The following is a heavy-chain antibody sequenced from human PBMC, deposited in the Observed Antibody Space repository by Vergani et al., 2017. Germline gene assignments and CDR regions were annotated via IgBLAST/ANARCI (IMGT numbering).Heavy chain of an antibody. CDR1: GFTFSSYA. Sequence: QVQLVESGGGVVQPGRSLRLSCAASGFTFSSYAMHWVRQAPGKGLEWVAVISYDGSNKYYADSVKGRFTISRDNSKNTLYLQMNSLRAEDTAVYYCARALPDYYDSRGYYFFDYWGQGTLVTVSS. J-gene: IGHJ4*02. CDR3: ARALPDYYDSRGYYFFDY. V-gene: IGHV3-30-3*01. D-gene: IGHD3-22*01. CDR2: ISYDGSNK.